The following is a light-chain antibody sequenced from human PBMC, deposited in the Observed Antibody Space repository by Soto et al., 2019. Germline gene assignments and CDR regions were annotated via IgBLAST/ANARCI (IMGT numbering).Light chain of an antibody. CDR3: SSYTTSNTDV. Sequence: QSALTHPASVSGSPGQSITFSCTGTSGDIGVYNYVSWYQQHPGKAPKLMIYEVNNRPSEVSNRISGSKSGNTASLTISGLQAEDEADYYCSSYTTSNTDVFXTATKLTVL. CDR1: SGDIGVYNY. CDR2: EVN. J-gene: IGLJ1*01. V-gene: IGLV2-14*01.